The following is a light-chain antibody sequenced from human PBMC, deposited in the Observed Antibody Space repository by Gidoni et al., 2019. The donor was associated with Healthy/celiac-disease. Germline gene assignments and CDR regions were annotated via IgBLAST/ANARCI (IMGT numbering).Light chain of an antibody. Sequence: QSVLTQPPSVAGAHGQRITISCTGSSSNIGAGYDLPWYQHLPGTAPKLLNYGNSNRPSGFPDRFSGSKSGTSASLAITGLQAEDEADYYCQSYDSSLSALYVFGTGTKVTVL. CDR2: GNS. CDR1: SSNIGAGYD. CDR3: QSYDSSLSALYV. V-gene: IGLV1-40*01. J-gene: IGLJ1*01.